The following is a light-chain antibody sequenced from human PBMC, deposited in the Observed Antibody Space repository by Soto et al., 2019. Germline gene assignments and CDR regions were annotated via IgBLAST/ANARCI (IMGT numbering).Light chain of an antibody. Sequence: QSVLTQSSSASASLGSSVKRTCTLSSGHSSYIIAWHQQQPGKAPRYLMKLEGSGSYNKGSGVPDRFSGSSSGADRYLTISNLQSEDEADYYCETWDSNTRVFGTGTKVTVL. V-gene: IGLV4-60*03. CDR2: LEGSGSY. J-gene: IGLJ1*01. CDR1: SGHSSYI. CDR3: ETWDSNTRV.